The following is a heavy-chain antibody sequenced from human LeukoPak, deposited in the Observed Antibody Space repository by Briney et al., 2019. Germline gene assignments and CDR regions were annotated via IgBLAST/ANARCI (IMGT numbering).Heavy chain of an antibody. D-gene: IGHD2-2*01. CDR2: ISAYNGNT. V-gene: IGHV1-18*01. CDR1: GYTFTSYG. CDR3: ARPRFPYYRLSGADYQHMDV. J-gene: IGHJ6*03. Sequence: ASVKVSCKASGYTFTSYGISWVRQAPGQGLEWMGWISAYNGNTNYAQKFQGRVRITADKSTSTAYMELSSLRSEDTAVYYCARPRFPYYRLSGADYQHMDVWGKGTTVTVSS.